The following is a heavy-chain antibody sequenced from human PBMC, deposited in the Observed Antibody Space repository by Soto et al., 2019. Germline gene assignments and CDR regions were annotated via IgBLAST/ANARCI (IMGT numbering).Heavy chain of an antibody. CDR3: ANGRFLEWSLPDNWFDP. Sequence: GGSLRLSCAASGFTFSDYAMNWVRQAPGKGLEWVSAISGGGASTYYADSVKGRFTISRDNSKNTLYLQMNSLRAEDTAVYYCANGRFLEWSLPDNWFDPWGQGTLVTVSS. CDR1: GFTFSDYA. D-gene: IGHD3-3*01. V-gene: IGHV3-23*01. J-gene: IGHJ5*02. CDR2: ISGGGAST.